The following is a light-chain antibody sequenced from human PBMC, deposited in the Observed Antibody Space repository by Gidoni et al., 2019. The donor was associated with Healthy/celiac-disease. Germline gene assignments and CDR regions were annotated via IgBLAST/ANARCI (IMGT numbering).Light chain of an antibody. J-gene: IGKJ2*01. CDR1: QSISSY. CDR2: AAS. V-gene: IGKV1-39*01. Sequence: IQMTQPPSSLSASVGDRVTITCRASQSISSYLNWYQQKPGKAPKLLIYAASSLQSGVPSRFSGSGSGTDFTLTISSLQPEDFATYYCQQSYSTFGQGTKLEIK. CDR3: QQSYST.